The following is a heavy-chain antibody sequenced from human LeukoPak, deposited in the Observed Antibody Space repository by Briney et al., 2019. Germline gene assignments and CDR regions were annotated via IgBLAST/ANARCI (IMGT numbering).Heavy chain of an antibody. CDR3: AKFPSGCYLLSC. V-gene: IGHV3-23*01. CDR1: GFTFSSYA. CDR2: ISGSGGST. J-gene: IGHJ4*02. D-gene: IGHD2-2*01. Sequence: GGSLRLSCAASGFTFSSYAMSWVRRAPGKGLEWVSAISGSGGSTYYADSVKGRFTISRDNSKNTLYLQMNSLRAEDTAVYYCAKFPSGCYLLSCWGQGTLVTVSS.